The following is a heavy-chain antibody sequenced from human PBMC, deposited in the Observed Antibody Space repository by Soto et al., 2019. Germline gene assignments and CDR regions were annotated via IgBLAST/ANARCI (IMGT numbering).Heavy chain of an antibody. CDR2: ISGSGGST. CDR3: AKARGDNDRRSFPAPADG. V-gene: IGHV3-23*01. CDR1: GFTFSSYA. Sequence: PGGSLRLSCAASGFTFSSYAMSWVPQAPGKGLEWVSAISGSGGSTYYADSVKGRFTISRDNSKNTLYLQMHSMRAEDRAVDYVAKARGDNDRRSFPAPADGWGEEILIT. J-gene: IGHJ4*02. D-gene: IGHD3-22*01.